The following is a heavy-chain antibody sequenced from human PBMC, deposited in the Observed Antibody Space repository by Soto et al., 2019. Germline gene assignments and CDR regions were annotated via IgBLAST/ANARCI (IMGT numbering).Heavy chain of an antibody. V-gene: IGHV3-33*01. CDR3: ARDLWGVADYDSSGPYAFDI. CDR2: IWYDGSNK. D-gene: IGHD3-22*01. CDR1: GFTFSSYG. Sequence: GGSLRLSCAASGFTFSSYGMHWVRQAPGKGLEWVAVIWYDGSNKYYADSVKGRFTISRDNSKNTLYLQMNSLRAEDTAVYYCARDLWGVADYDSSGPYAFDIWGQGTMVTVSS. J-gene: IGHJ3*02.